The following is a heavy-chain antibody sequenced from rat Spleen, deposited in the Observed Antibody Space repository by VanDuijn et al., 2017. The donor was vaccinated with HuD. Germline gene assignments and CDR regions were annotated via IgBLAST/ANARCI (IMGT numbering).Heavy chain of an antibody. D-gene: IGHD1-12*01. V-gene: IGHV5-27*01. J-gene: IGHJ2*01. CDR2: IRTGGST. CDR1: GFTFSDFY. CDR3: TRGTYYRH. Sequence: EVQLVESDGGLVQPGRSLKLSCATSGFTFSDFYMAWVRQAPTKGLEWVASIRTGGSTYYPDSVKGRFTISRDIAKSTLYLQMNSLRSEDTATYYCTRGTYYRHWGQGVMVTVSS.